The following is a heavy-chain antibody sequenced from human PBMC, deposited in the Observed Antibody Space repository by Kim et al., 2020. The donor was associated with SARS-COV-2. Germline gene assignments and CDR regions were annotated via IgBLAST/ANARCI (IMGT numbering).Heavy chain of an antibody. J-gene: IGHJ6*02. V-gene: IGHV3-30*05. Sequence: ADSVKARFTNSRDNSKNTLNREMSSLRDEGTAVYYCARAGSGSYYYCMDVWGQGTTVTVSS. D-gene: IGHD1-26*01. CDR3: ARAGSGSYYYCMDV.